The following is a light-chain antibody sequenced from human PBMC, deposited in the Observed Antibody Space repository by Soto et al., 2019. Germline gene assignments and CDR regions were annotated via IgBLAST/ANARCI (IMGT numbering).Light chain of an antibody. V-gene: IGKV1-5*03. CDR1: QSISTW. CDR3: QQYQTYST. CDR2: KAS. J-gene: IGKJ5*01. Sequence: EIQMTQSPSTLSGSVGDRVTITCRASQSISTWLAWYQQKPGKAPNLLIYKASYLASGVPSRFSGGGSGTEFTLTISSLQPDDFATYFCQQYQTYSTFGQRTLLEI.